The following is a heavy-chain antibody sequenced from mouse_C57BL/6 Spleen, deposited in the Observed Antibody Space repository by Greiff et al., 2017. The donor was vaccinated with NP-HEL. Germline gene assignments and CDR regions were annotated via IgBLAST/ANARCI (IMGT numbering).Heavy chain of an antibody. CDR2: INPGSGGT. J-gene: IGHJ4*01. Sequence: QVHVKQSGAELVRPGTSVKVSCKASGYAFTNYLIEWVKQRPGQGLEWIGVINPGSGGTNYNEKFKGKATLTADKSSSTAYMQLSSLTSEDSAVYFCAGYRTILRYGPYAMDYWGQGTSVTVSS. CDR3: AGYRTILRYGPYAMDY. V-gene: IGHV1-54*01. CDR1: GYAFTNYL. D-gene: IGHD1-1*01.